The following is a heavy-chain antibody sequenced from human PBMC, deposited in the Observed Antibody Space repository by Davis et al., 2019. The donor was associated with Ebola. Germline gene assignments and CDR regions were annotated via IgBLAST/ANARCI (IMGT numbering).Heavy chain of an antibody. CDR3: DRGDSNYYYGLDV. V-gene: IGHV3-20*01. CDR2: LSWNSNII. J-gene: IGHJ6*04. Sequence: GGSLRPSCPASGFNFDAHGMSWVCQAPGKGLEWVAALSWNSNIIGYADSVKGRFTISRDNAKNSLYLEVNSLRAEDTALYHCDRGDSNYYYGLDVWGKGTTVTVSS. D-gene: IGHD4-11*01. CDR1: GFNFDAHG.